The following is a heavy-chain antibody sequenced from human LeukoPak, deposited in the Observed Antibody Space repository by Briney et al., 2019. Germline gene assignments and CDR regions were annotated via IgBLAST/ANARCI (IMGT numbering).Heavy chain of an antibody. CDR2: ISSSGGYT. CDR1: GFTFSSYS. J-gene: IGHJ4*02. Sequence: GGSLRLSCAASGFTFSSYSMNWVRQAPGKGLEWVSAISSSGGYTYYADSLKGRFTISRDNSENTLYLQMNSLRAEDTALYYCAKDGDYYGSGTLDYWGQGTLVTVSS. V-gene: IGHV3-23*01. CDR3: AKDGDYYGSGTLDY. D-gene: IGHD3-10*01.